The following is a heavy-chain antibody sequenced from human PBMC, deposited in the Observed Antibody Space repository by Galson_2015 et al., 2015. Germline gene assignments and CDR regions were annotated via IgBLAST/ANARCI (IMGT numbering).Heavy chain of an antibody. CDR1: GYSFATSDY. J-gene: IGHJ4*02. CDR2: INPSDGIA. CDR3: AGAADQYFDS. Sequence: SVKVSCKAFGYSFATSDYIHWVRQAPGQGLEWMGIINPSDGIANYTEKFQGRVTMTRDTSTSSVYIDVSRLRSEDTAVYYCAGAADQYFDSWGQGTPVTVSS. D-gene: IGHD4-11*01. V-gene: IGHV1-46*01.